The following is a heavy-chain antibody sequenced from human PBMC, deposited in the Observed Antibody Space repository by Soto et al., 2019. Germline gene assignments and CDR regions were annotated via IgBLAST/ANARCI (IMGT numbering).Heavy chain of an antibody. CDR2: IYSGGST. Sequence: GGSLRLSCAASGFTVSSDYMSWVRQAPGKGLEWVSVIYSGGSTYYADSVKGRFTISRDNSKNTLYLQMNSLRAEDTAVYYCARESMVRGSYEIYYYYGMDVWGQGTTVTVSS. J-gene: IGHJ6*02. CDR1: GFTVSSDY. CDR3: ARESMVRGSYEIYYYYGMDV. D-gene: IGHD3-16*01. V-gene: IGHV3-53*01.